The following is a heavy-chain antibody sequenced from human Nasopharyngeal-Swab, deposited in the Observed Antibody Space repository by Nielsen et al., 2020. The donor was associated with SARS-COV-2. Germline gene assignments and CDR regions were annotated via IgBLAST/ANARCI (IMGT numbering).Heavy chain of an antibody. J-gene: IGHJ6*02. Sequence: VRQAPGKGLEWVSAISGSGGSTYYADSVKGRFTISRDNSKNTLYLQMNSLRAEDTAVYYCAKAEGSNNYYYYGMDVWGQGTTVTVSS. V-gene: IGHV3-23*01. CDR2: ISGSGGST. CDR3: AKAEGSNNYYYYGMDV. D-gene: IGHD6-13*01.